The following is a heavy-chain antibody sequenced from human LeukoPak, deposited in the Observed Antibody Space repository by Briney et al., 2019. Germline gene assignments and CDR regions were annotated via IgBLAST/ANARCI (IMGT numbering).Heavy chain of an antibody. CDR2: ISGSGGST. D-gene: IGHD3-3*01. J-gene: IGHJ4*02. Sequence: PGGSLRLSCAASGFTFSSHAMSWVRQAPGKGLEWVSAISGSGGSTYYADSVKGRFTISRDNSKNTLYLQMNSLRAEDTAVYYCAKLYYDFWSGYWYWGQGTLVTVSS. CDR1: GFTFSSHA. V-gene: IGHV3-23*01. CDR3: AKLYYDFWSGYWY.